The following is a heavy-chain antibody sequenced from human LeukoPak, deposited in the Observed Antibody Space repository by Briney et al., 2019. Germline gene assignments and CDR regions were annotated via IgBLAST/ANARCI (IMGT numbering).Heavy chain of an antibody. J-gene: IGHJ6*02. D-gene: IGHD2-8*01. CDR2: ISGSGGST. CDR1: GFTFSNYG. V-gene: IGHV3-23*01. CDR3: ARDPRTNGVCYFRCYYGMDV. Sequence: HPGGSLRLSCAASGFTFSNYGMSWVRQAPGKGLEWVSTISGSGGSTYYADSVKGRFTISRDNSKNTLYLQMNSLRAEDTAVYYCARDPRTNGVCYFRCYYGMDVWGQGTTVTVSS.